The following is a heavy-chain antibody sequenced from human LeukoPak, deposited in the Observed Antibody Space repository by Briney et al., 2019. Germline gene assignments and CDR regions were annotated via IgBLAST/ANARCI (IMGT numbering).Heavy chain of an antibody. D-gene: IGHD1-26*01. Sequence: SETLSLTYTVSGGSVNTYYWSWIRRPPGKGLEWIGFIYSSGRVSYNPSLKSRVTISVDTSKNQFSLKLTSMTEADTAMYFCAKDRGPLSYFDPWGQGTLVTVSS. CDR2: IYSSGRV. CDR1: GGSVNTYY. CDR3: AKDRGPLSYFDP. J-gene: IGHJ5*02. V-gene: IGHV4-59*02.